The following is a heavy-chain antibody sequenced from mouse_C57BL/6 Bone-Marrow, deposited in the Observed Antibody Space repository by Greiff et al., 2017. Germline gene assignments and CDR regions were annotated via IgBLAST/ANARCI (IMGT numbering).Heavy chain of an antibody. J-gene: IGHJ2*01. Sequence: VQLQQSGPELVKPGASVKISCKASGYTFTDYYMNWVQQSHGKSLEWIGDINPNNGGTSYTQKFKGKATLTVDKSSSTAYMELRSLTSEDSAVXYWARREGYDPYFDYWGQGTTLTVSS. V-gene: IGHV1-26*01. D-gene: IGHD2-2*01. CDR2: INPNNGGT. CDR1: GYTFTDYY. CDR3: ARREGYDPYFDY.